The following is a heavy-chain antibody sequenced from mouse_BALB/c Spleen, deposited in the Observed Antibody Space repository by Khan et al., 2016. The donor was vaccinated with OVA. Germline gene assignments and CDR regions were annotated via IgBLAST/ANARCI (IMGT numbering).Heavy chain of an antibody. Sequence: VQLQESGTELVRPGTSVKVSCKASGYAFTHYLIDWIKQRPGQGLEWIGVINPGSGGTNYNEKFEGKATLTADNSSSTAYLHLSSLTSDDSAVYFCARGFYDGYLVWFAYWGQGTLVTVSA. CDR2: INPGSGGT. CDR1: GYAFTHYL. CDR3: ARGFYDGYLVWFAY. D-gene: IGHD2-3*01. V-gene: IGHV1-54*01. J-gene: IGHJ3*01.